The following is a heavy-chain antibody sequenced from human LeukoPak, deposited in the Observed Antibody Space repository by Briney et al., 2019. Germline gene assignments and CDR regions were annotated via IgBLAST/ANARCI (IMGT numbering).Heavy chain of an antibody. CDR3: ARGLVHDTSGYYSGY. J-gene: IGHJ4*02. D-gene: IGHD3-22*01. CDR2: INSDDSRT. V-gene: IGHV3-74*01. CDR1: GFTFSAFW. Sequence: TGGSLRLSCVASGFTFSAFWMHWVRQAPGKGLVWVSRINSDDSRTTYADSVKGRFTISRDNAKNTLYLQMNSLRAEDTAVYYCARGLVHDTSGYYSGYWGQGTLVTVSS.